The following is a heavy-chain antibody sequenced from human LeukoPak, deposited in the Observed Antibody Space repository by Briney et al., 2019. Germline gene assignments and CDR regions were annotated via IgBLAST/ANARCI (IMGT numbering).Heavy chain of an antibody. V-gene: IGHV4-34*01. J-gene: IGHJ5*02. CDR2: INHSGST. D-gene: IGHD3-22*01. Sequence: SETLSLTCAIYVGSFSGYYWSWIRQPPGKGLEWIGEINHSGSTNYNPSLKSRVTISVDTSKNQFSLKLSSVTAADTAVYYCARGRTMIVVVGWFDPWGQGTLVTVSS. CDR3: ARGRTMIVVVGWFDP. CDR1: VGSFSGYY.